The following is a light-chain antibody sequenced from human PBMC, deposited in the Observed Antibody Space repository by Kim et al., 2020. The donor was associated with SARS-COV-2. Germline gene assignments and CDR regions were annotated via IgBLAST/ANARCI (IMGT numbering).Light chain of an antibody. CDR3: HQYGTSPLT. J-gene: IGKJ4*01. CDR1: QSVSSSY. Sequence: EIVLTQSPATLSLSPGERAALSCRASQSVSSSYLAWYQQKPGQAPRLLIYGASSRATGIPDRFSGSGSGTDFTLTITRLEPDDFAVYYCHQYGTSPLTFGGGTKVEI. V-gene: IGKV3-20*01. CDR2: GAS.